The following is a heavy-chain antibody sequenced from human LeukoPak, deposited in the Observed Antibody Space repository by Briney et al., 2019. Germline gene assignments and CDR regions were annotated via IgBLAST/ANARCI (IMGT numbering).Heavy chain of an antibody. V-gene: IGHV3-33*01. Sequence: GGSLRLSCAASGFTFSSYGMHWVRQAPGKGLEWVAVIWYDGSNKYYADSVKGRLTISRDNSKNTLYLQMNSLRAEDTAVYYCARDSQAYYDILTGYPDYWGQGTLVTVSS. CDR2: IWYDGSNK. CDR3: ARDSQAYYDILTGYPDY. J-gene: IGHJ4*02. CDR1: GFTFSSYG. D-gene: IGHD3-9*01.